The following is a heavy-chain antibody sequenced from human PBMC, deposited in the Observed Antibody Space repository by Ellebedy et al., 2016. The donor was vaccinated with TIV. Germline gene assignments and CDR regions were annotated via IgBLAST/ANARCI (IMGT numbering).Heavy chain of an antibody. V-gene: IGHV3-66*01. D-gene: IGHD3-16*01. CDR2: ISVDGST. Sequence: GESLKISCVVSGFTVNSNYMSWVRQAPGKGLEWVSVISVDGSTYYADSVKGRFTISRDNSKHTLFLQMNSLRAEDTAVYYCASETFNDVDLELWGLFDMWGQGTTVTVSS. J-gene: IGHJ3*02. CDR3: ASETFNDVDLELWGLFDM. CDR1: GFTVNSNY.